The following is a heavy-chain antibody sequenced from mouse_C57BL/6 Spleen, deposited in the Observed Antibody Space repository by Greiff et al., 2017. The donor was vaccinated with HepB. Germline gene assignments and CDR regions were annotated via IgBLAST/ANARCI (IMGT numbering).Heavy chain of an antibody. CDR3: AYDGYSAGFAY. J-gene: IGHJ3*01. CDR1: GYTFTDYY. D-gene: IGHD2-3*01. CDR2: INPNNGGT. Sequence: EVQLQQSGPELVKPGASVKISCKASGYTFTDYYMNWVKQSHGKSLEWIGDINPNNGGTSYNQKFKGKATLTVDKSSSTAYMELRSLTSEDSAVYYCAYDGYSAGFAYWGQGTLVTVSA. V-gene: IGHV1-26*01.